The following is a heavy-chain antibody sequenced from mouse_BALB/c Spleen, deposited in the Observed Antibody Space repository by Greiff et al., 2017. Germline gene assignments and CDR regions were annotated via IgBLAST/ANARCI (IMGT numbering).Heavy chain of an antibody. CDR2: ISSGSSTI. D-gene: IGHD1-1*01. CDR1: GFTFSSFG. V-gene: IGHV5-17*02. Sequence: EVKLVESGGGLVQPGGSRKLSCAASGFTFSSFGMHWVRQAPEKGLEWVAYISSGSSTIYYADTVKGRFTISRDNPKNTLFLQMTSLRSEDTAMYYCARAGSSYVRYAMDYWGQGTSVTVSS. J-gene: IGHJ4*01. CDR3: ARAGSSYVRYAMDY.